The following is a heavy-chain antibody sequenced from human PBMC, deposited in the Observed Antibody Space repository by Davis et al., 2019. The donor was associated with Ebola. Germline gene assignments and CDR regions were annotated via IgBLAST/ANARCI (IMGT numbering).Heavy chain of an antibody. J-gene: IGHJ4*02. D-gene: IGHD5-18*01. CDR2: IYYSGST. Sequence: SETLSLTCTVSGGSISSYYWSWIRQPPGKGLEWIGYIYYSGSTNYNPSLKSRVTISVDTSKNQFSLQLNSVTPEDTAVYYCARGGSYGSYYFDYWGQGTLVTVSS. CDR3: ARGGSYGSYYFDY. CDR1: GGSISSYY. V-gene: IGHV4-59*12.